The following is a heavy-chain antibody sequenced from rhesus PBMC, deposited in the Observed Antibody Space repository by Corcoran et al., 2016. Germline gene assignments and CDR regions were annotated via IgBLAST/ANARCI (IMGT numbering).Heavy chain of an antibody. CDR3: ARDPPGAGTTLGY. V-gene: IGHV4-122*02. CDR1: GGSISRGYYS. J-gene: IGHJ4*01. D-gene: IGHD1-20*01. Sequence: QVQLQESGPGLVKPSETLSLTCAVSGGSISRGYYSWSWIRQPPGKGLEWIGYITYSGSTSNNPSLKSRVTISRDTSKNQFSLKLSSVTAADTAVYYCARDPPGAGTTLGYWGQGVLVTVSS. CDR2: ITYSGST.